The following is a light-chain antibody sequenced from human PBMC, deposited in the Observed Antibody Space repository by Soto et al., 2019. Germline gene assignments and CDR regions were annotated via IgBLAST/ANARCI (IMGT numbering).Light chain of an antibody. Sequence: EIVLTQSPGTLSLSPGERATLSCRASQSVYSSHLAWYRQKPGQVPRLLIYDASSRATGIPDRFSGSGSGTDFTLTISRLEPEDFAVYYFQQYHSAPRAFGPWTKVDIK. V-gene: IGKV3-20*01. J-gene: IGKJ3*01. CDR2: DAS. CDR1: QSVYSSH. CDR3: QQYHSAPRA.